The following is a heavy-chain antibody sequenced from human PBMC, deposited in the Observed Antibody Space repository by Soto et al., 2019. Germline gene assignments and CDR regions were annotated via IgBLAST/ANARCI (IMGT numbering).Heavy chain of an antibody. D-gene: IGHD4-17*01. CDR3: ARDLRGHYGP. Sequence: VGSLRVSCEGSCFNFRNFNMIWVRQAPGKGLEWVSSVSGSSSYIYYADSVKGRFTVSRDNANNLVFLQMNGLRPEDTAMYYCARDLRGHYGPWGQGTMVTVSS. CDR2: VSGSSSYI. V-gene: IGHV3-21*06. J-gene: IGHJ3*01. CDR1: CFNFRNFN.